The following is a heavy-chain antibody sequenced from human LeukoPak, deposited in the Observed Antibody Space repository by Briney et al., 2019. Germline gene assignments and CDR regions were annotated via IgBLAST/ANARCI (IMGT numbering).Heavy chain of an antibody. D-gene: IGHD4-17*01. CDR1: GGTFSSYA. CDR3: ARDVNGDYGFDY. J-gene: IGHJ4*02. V-gene: IGHV1-69*01. CDR2: IIPIFGTA. Sequence: SVKVSCKASGGTFSSYAIGWVRQAPGQGLEWMGGIIPIFGTANYAQKFQGRVTITADESTSTAYMELSSLRSEDTAVYYCARDVNGDYGFDYWGQGTLVTVSS.